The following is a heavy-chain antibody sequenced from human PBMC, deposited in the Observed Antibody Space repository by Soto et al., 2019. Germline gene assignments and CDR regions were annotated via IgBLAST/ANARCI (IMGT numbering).Heavy chain of an antibody. V-gene: IGHV3-23*01. CDR3: ARAGYCSGGSCYYFYYYYMDV. D-gene: IGHD2-15*01. Sequence: GGSLRLSCAASGFTFSSYAMSWVRQAPGKGLEWVSAISGSGGSTYYADSVKGRFTISRDNSKNTLYLQMNSLRAEDTAVYYCARAGYCSGGSCYYFYYYYMDVWGKGTTVTVSS. CDR2: ISGSGGST. J-gene: IGHJ6*03. CDR1: GFTFSSYA.